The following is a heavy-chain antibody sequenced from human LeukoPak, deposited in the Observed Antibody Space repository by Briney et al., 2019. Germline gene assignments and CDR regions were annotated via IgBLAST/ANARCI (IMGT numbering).Heavy chain of an antibody. D-gene: IGHD4-17*01. V-gene: IGHV3-30*02. CDR2: IQYDGSNE. J-gene: IGHJ4*02. CDR3: ARAVTTALDY. CDR1: GFTFSSYG. Sequence: GGSLRLSCAASGFTFSSYGMHWVRQAPGKGLEWVAYIQYDGSNEQYAHSVKGRFRISRDSSKNILYLRMNSLRAEDTAVYFCARAVTTALDYWGQGALVTVSS.